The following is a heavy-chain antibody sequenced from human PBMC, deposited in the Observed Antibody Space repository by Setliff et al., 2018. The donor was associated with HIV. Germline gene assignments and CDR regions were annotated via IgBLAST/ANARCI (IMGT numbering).Heavy chain of an antibody. V-gene: IGHV1-46*01. D-gene: IGHD3-3*01. Sequence: ASVKVSCKASGYTFTNYYMQWVRQAPGQGLEWMGIINPSGGSATYAQKFQGRVTMTRGTSTSTVYMELSSLRSDDTAVYYCAREGGREYDFWSGYYRPYYYYMDVWGKGTTVTVSS. CDR3: AREGGREYDFWSGYYRPYYYYMDV. J-gene: IGHJ6*03. CDR2: INPSGGSA. CDR1: GYTFTNYY.